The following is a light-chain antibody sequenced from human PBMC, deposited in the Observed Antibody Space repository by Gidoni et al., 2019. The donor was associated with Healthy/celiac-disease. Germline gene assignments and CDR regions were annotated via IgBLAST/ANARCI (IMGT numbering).Light chain of an antibody. CDR3: QQYGSSPPWT. CDR2: GAS. CDR1: QSVSSSY. J-gene: IGKJ1*01. V-gene: IGKV3-20*01. Sequence: DTVLTQSPGTLSLSPGERATLSCRASQSVSSSYLAWYQQKPGQAPRLLIYGASSRATGIPDRFSGSGSGTDFTLTISRLEPEDFAVYYCQQYGSSPPWTFXQXTKVEIK.